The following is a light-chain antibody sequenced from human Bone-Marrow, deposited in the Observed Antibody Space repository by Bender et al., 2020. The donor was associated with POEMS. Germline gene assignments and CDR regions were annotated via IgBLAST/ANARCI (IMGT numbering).Light chain of an antibody. CDR1: ALPKRY. Sequence: SYELTQPPSVSVSPGQTARITCSGDALPKRYAHWYQQKSGQAPVLVIYEDNKRPSGIPERFSGSSSGTMATLTISGAQIEDESDFYCFSEDTNDFRVFGGGTKLTVL. V-gene: IGLV3-10*01. CDR2: EDN. J-gene: IGLJ3*02. CDR3: FSEDTNDFRV.